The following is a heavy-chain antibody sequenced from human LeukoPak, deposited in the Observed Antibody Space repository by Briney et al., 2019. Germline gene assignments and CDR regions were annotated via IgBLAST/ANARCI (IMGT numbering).Heavy chain of an antibody. Sequence: PGGSLRLSCAASGFTFSSYAMTWVRQAPGGGLEWVSVISASAGTTYYADSVKGRFTISRDNSKNTLYLQMNGLTAEDTAIYYCAKNLRYTGSWQYDYWGQGTLVTVSS. CDR3: AKNLRYTGSWQYDY. V-gene: IGHV3-23*01. D-gene: IGHD1-26*01. J-gene: IGHJ4*02. CDR2: ISASAGTT. CDR1: GFTFSSYA.